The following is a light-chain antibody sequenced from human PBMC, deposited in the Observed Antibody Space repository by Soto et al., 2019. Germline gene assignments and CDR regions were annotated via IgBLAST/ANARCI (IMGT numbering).Light chain of an antibody. Sequence: QSALTQPASVSGSPGQSITLSCAGNSSDIGAHNFVSWYQHHPGKAPKLIIYEVTKWPSGVSTRFSGSKAGNTASLTISGLQAEDEADYYCNSYTLSRTVVFGGGTQLTVL. J-gene: IGLJ2*01. CDR3: NSYTLSRTVV. V-gene: IGLV2-14*01. CDR1: SSDIGAHNF. CDR2: EVT.